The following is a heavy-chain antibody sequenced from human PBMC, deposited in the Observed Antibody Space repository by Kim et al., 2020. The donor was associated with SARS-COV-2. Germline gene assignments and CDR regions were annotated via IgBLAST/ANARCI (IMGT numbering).Heavy chain of an antibody. CDR2: EA. CDR3: ARLRSLLYFDV. J-gene: IGHJ2*01. D-gene: IGHD3-10*01. V-gene: IGHV5-51*01. Sequence: EASYRPSFQGEGTISANKSISTAYLQWDSLKASDTAIYYCARLRSLLYFDVWGRGTLVTVSS.